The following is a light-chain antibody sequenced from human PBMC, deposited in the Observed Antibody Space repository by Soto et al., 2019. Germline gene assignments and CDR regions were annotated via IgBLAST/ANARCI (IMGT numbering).Light chain of an antibody. J-gene: IGKJ4*01. V-gene: IGKV3-11*01. Sequence: EIVLTQSPATLSLSPGERATLSCRASQSVSNSLAWYQQKPGQAPRLLIHDASNRATGIPARFSGSGSGTDFTLTISSLEPEDFAVYYCQQRSNWPLLTFGGGTKVEIK. CDR2: DAS. CDR1: QSVSNS. CDR3: QQRSNWPLLT.